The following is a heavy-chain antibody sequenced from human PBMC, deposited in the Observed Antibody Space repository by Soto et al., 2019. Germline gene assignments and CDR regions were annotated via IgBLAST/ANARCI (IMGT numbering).Heavy chain of an antibody. CDR3: ARDGFGLWELHTAPDY. D-gene: IGHD1-26*01. V-gene: IGHV1-69*06. CDR1: GFNFSSYA. CDR2: IIPIFGTA. Sequence: QEQLVESGGGVVQPGRSLRLSCAASGFNFSSYAMHWVRQAPGKGLEWVGGIIPIFGTANYAQKFQGRVTITADKSTSTAYMELSSLRSEDTAVYYCARDGFGLWELHTAPDYWGQGTLVTVSS. J-gene: IGHJ4*02.